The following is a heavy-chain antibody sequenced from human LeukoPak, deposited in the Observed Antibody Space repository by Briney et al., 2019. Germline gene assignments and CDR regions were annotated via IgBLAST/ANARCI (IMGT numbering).Heavy chain of an antibody. CDR2: IYYSGST. V-gene: IGHV4-31*01. Sequence: PSETLSLTCTVSGGSISSGGYYWSWIRQHPGKGLEWIGYIYYSGSTYYNPSLKSQVTISVDTSKNQFSLKLSSVTAADTAVYYCARSIAVVYFDYWGQGTLVTVSS. CDR3: ARSIAVVYFDY. D-gene: IGHD6-19*01. CDR1: GGSISSGGYY. J-gene: IGHJ4*02.